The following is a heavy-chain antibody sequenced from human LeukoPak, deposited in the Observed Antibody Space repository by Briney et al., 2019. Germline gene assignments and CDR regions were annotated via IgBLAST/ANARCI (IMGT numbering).Heavy chain of an antibody. J-gene: IGHJ4*02. CDR3: AKSKSWSPPEVFDY. CDR2: ISSSSSYI. Sequence: GGSLRLSCAASGFTFSSYSMNWVRQAPGKGLEWVSSISSSSSYIYYADSVKGRFTISRDNAKNSLYLQMNSLRAEDTAVYYCAKSKSWSPPEVFDYWGQGTLVTVSS. V-gene: IGHV3-21*01. D-gene: IGHD3-3*01. CDR1: GFTFSSYS.